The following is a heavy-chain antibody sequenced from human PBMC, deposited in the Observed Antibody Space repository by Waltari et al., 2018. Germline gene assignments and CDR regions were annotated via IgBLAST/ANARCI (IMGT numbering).Heavy chain of an antibody. CDR2: IYTSGST. CDR1: GGPTSSGSYY. Sequence: QVQLQESGPGLVKPSQTLSLTCTVSGGPTSSGSYYWSWIRQPAGKGLEWIGRIYTSGSTNYNPSLKSRVTISVDTSKNQFSLKLSSVTAADTAVYYCALTSWYGDDYWGQGTLVTVSS. J-gene: IGHJ4*02. D-gene: IGHD6-13*01. CDR3: ALTSWYGDDY. V-gene: IGHV4-61*02.